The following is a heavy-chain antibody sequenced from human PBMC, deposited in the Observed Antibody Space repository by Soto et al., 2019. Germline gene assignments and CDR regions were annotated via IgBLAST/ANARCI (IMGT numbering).Heavy chain of an antibody. CDR2: VYYSGTT. CDR3: ARTTAVPNTLRSRYFFDF. Sequence: LSLTCSVSGGSVSNKTYYWSWIRQPPGKRLEWIGYVYYSGTTNYNPSLKSRVTISIDMSKNQFSLRLSSVTAADTALYYCARTTAVPNTLRSRYFFDFWGQGTLVTVSS. J-gene: IGHJ4*02. V-gene: IGHV4-61*01. D-gene: IGHD3-9*01. CDR1: GGSVSNKTYY.